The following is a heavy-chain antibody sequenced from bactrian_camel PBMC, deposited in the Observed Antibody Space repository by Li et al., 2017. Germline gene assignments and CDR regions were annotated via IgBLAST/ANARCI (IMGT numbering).Heavy chain of an antibody. CDR1: GFTFSSYD. V-gene: IGHV3S40*01. D-gene: IGHD5*01. CDR3: AAGPAGWGGTCSVSASAYYF. CDR2: INRGGGTT. J-gene: IGHJ4*01. Sequence: VQLVESGGGLVQPGGSLRLSCAASGFTFSSYDMNWVRQAPGKGLEWFSRINRGGGTTYGADPVKGRFTISQDNAKNTVDLQMDRLNAEEPAMYFCAAGPAGWGGTCSVSASAYYFWGQGTQVTVS.